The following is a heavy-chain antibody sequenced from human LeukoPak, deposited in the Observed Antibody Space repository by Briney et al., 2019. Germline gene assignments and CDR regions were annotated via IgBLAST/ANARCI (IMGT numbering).Heavy chain of an antibody. J-gene: IGHJ6*04. CDR3: ASGDILTGYYLV. CDR2: IIPIFGTA. V-gene: IGHV1-69*13. D-gene: IGHD3-9*01. Sequence: SVKVSCKASGGTFSSYAISWVRQAPGQGLEWMGGIIPIFGTANYAQKFQGRVTITADESTSTAYMELSSLRSEDTAVYYCASGDILTGYYLVWGKGTTVTVSS. CDR1: GGTFSSYA.